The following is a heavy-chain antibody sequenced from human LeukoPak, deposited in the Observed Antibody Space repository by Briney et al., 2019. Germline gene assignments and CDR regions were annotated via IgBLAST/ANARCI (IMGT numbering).Heavy chain of an antibody. V-gene: IGHV3-30*04. CDR3: ARDTSPCGGDCSGGAYGMDV. CDR1: GFTFTSYA. J-gene: IGHJ6*02. D-gene: IGHD2-21*02. CDR2: ISNDRSKK. Sequence: GGSLRLSCAASGFTFTSYAMHWVRQAPGKGLEWVAVISNDRSKKSYADSVRGRFTISRDNSKNTLNLQMNSLRTEDTAVYYCARDTSPCGGDCSGGAYGMDVWGQGTTVTVSS.